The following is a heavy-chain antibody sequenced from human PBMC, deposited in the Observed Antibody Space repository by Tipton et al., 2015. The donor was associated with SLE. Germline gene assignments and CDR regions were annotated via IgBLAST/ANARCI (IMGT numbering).Heavy chain of an antibody. Sequence: LRLSCAVYGGSFSGYYWSWIRQPPGKGLEWIGEINHSGSTNYNPSLKSRVTISVDTSKNQFSLKLSSLTAADTAVYYCAISPEAVAGDAAFDIWGQGTMVTVSS. CDR2: INHSGST. CDR1: GGSFSGYY. D-gene: IGHD6-19*01. V-gene: IGHV4-34*01. J-gene: IGHJ3*02. CDR3: AISPEAVAGDAAFDI.